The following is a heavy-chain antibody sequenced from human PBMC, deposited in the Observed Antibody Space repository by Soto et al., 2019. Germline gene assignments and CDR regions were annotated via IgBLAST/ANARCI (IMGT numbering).Heavy chain of an antibody. CDR3: ASSGYCGGDCYYY. D-gene: IGHD2-21*02. J-gene: IGHJ4*02. CDR1: GGSFSGYY. CDR2: INHSGST. Sequence: SETLSLTCAVYGGSFSGYYWSWIRQPPGKGLEWIGEINHSGSTNYNPSLKSRVTISVDTSKNQFSLKLSSVTAADTAVYYCASSGYCGGDCYYYWGQGTLVTVSS. V-gene: IGHV4-34*01.